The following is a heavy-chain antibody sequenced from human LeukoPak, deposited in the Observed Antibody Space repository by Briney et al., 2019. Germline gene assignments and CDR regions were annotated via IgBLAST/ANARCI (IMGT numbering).Heavy chain of an antibody. CDR1: GGSISSSYYY. CDR2: IYYSGST. D-gene: IGHD3-10*01. J-gene: IGHJ1*01. V-gene: IGHV4-31*03. Sequence: SETLSLTCTVSGGSISSSYYYWSWIRQHPGKGLEWIGYIYYSGSTYYNPSLKSRVTISVDTSKNQFSLKLSSVTAADTAVYYCARGAGSSQIGYFQHWGQGTLVTVSS. CDR3: ARGAGSSQIGYFQH.